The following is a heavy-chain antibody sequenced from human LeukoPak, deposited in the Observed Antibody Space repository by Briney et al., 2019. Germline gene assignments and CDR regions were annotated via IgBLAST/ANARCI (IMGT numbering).Heavy chain of an antibody. Sequence: SVKVSCKASGGTFSSYAISWVRQAPGQGLEWMGGIIPIFGTANYAQKLQGRVTMTTDTSTSTAYMELRSLRSDDTAVYYCARGPTHYYFDYWGQGTLVTVSS. J-gene: IGHJ4*02. CDR1: GGTFSSYA. V-gene: IGHV1-69*05. CDR3: ARGPTHYYFDY. CDR2: IIPIFGTA.